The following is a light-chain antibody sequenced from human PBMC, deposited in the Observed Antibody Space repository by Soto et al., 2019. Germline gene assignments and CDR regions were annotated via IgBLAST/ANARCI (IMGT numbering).Light chain of an antibody. CDR1: QAIRNE. CDR2: AAS. V-gene: IGKV1-17*01. J-gene: IGKJ4*01. CDR3: LQHNNYPPLT. Sequence: DIQMTQSPSSLSASVGDRVTITCRASQAIRNELGWYQQKPGKAPKRLIYAASSLQSGVPSRFSGSGSGTEFTLTISSLQPEDFATYYCLQHNNYPPLTFGGGTKVEI.